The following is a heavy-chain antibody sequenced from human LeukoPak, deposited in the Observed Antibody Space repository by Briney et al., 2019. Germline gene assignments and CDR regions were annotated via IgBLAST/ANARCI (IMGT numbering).Heavy chain of an antibody. D-gene: IGHD6-25*01. V-gene: IGHV3-7*01. CDR1: GFTLSSSW. J-gene: IGHJ4*02. CDR3: ASPRSSDYGGG. Sequence: QPGGSLRLSCAASGFTLSSSWMSWVRQAPGKGLEWVANIKQDGSEKLYVDSVKGRFTISRDNAKNSLYLQMNSLRVEDTAVYYCASPRSSDYGGGWGQGTLVTVSS. CDR2: IKQDGSEK.